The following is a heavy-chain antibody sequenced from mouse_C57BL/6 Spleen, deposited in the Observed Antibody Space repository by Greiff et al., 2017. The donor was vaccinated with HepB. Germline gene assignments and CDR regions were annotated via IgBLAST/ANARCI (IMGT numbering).Heavy chain of an antibody. Sequence: VQLQQSGAELARPGASVKLSCKASGYTFTSYGISWVKQRTGQGLEWIGEIYPRSGNTYYNEKFKGKATLTADKSSSTAYMELRSLTSEDSAVYFCAREAACYYDYLFAYWGQGTLVTVSA. J-gene: IGHJ3*01. V-gene: IGHV1-81*01. CDR2: IYPRSGNT. CDR3: AREAACYYDYLFAY. CDR1: GYTFTSYG. D-gene: IGHD2-4*01.